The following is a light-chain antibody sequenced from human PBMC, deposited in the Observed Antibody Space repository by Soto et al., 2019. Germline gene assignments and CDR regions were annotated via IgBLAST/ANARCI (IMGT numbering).Light chain of an antibody. V-gene: IGKV3D-15*01. CDR2: DAS. CDR3: QQYIRCPLT. Sequence: ELVVTKSPATLSVSPGERVTLSCRTSQDVSSKLAWYQQKAGQAPSLLIYDASTRATGTPARFSGSGSGTEFTLAVSSLQSEDYAVYFCQQYIRCPLTFGGGTKVEIK. J-gene: IGKJ4*01. CDR1: QDVSSK.